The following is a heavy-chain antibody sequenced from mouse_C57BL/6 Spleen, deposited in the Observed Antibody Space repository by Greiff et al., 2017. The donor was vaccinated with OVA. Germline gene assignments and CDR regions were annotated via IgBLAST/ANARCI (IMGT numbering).Heavy chain of an antibody. D-gene: IGHD1-1*01. Sequence: EVKLQESGPELVKPGASVKISCKASGYSFTDYNMNWVKQSNGKSLEWIGVINPNYGTTSYNQKFKGKATLTVDQSSSTAYMQLNSLTSEDSAVYYCAREGLITTVVGPYFDVWGTGTTVTVSS. CDR2: INPNYGTT. V-gene: IGHV1-39*01. CDR1: GYSFTDYN. J-gene: IGHJ1*03. CDR3: AREGLITTVVGPYFDV.